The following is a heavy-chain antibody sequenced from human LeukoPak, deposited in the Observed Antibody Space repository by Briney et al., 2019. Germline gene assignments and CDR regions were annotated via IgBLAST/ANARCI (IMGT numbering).Heavy chain of an antibody. D-gene: IGHD2-2*01. J-gene: IGHJ4*02. CDR1: GFTFSGYA. CDR2: ISGSGGST. Sequence: GGSLRLSCAASGFTFSGYAMSWVRQAPGKGLEWVSAISGSGGSTYYADSVKGRFTISRDNSKKTLYLQMNSLRAEDTAVYYCAKTVVPAAIEYYFDYWGQGTLVTVSS. V-gene: IGHV3-23*01. CDR3: AKTVVPAAIEYYFDY.